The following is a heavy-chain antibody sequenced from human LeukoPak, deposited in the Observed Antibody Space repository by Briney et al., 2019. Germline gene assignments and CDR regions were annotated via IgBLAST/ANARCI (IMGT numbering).Heavy chain of an antibody. CDR2: IYHSGST. Sequence: PSETLSLTCTVSGYSISSGYYWGWIRQPPGQGLEWIGSIYHSGSTYYNPSLKSRVTISVDTSKNQFSLKLCSVTAADTAVYYCARDSRDSSWYYYNIKNWFDPWGQGTLVTVSS. CDR3: ARDSRDSSWYYYNIKNWFDP. J-gene: IGHJ5*02. D-gene: IGHD6-13*01. V-gene: IGHV4-38-2*02. CDR1: GYSISSGYY.